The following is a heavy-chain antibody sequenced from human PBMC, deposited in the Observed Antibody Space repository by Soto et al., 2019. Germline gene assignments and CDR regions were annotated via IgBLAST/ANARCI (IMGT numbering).Heavy chain of an antibody. CDR2: ISAYNGNT. V-gene: IGHV1-18*01. CDR1: GYTFTSYG. CDR3: ARDWAAPGTFDT. D-gene: IGHD6-25*01. J-gene: IGHJ4*02. Sequence: QVQLVQSGAEVKKPGASVKVSCKASGYTFTSYGISWVRQAPGQGLEWMGWISAYNGNTNSARKPPGRATMTPDTSKSTAYKQLRSLRSDDTAGYYSARDWAAPGTFDTWAQGPLVTVS.